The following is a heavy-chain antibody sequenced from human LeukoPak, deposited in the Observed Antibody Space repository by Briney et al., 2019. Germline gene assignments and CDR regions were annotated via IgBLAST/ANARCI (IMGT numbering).Heavy chain of an antibody. CDR2: IRSSGSTT. J-gene: IGHJ4*02. D-gene: IGHD3-3*01. CDR1: GFTFNNYA. V-gene: IGHV3-23*01. CDR3: AKARDDFGVDTIDY. Sequence: PGGSLRLSCAASGFTFNNYAMTWVRQAPGKGLEWVSAIRSSGSTTYYADSVRGRFTISRDNSKNTVYLQMNSLGGDDTAVYYCAKARDDFGVDTIDYWGQGTLVTVSS.